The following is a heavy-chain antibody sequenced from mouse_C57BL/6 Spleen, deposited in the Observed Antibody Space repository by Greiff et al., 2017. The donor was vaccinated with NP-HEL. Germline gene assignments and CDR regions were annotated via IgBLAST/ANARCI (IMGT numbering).Heavy chain of an antibody. CDR2: IDPEDGET. CDR3: ARPVVAYYYAVDY. V-gene: IGHV14-2*01. J-gene: IGHJ4*01. Sequence: VQLQQSGAELVKPGASVKLSCTASGFNIKDYYMHWVKQRTEQGLEWIGRIDPEDGETKYAPKFKGKATITADTSSNTAYLQLSSLTSEDAAVSYCARPVVAYYYAVDYWGQGTSVTVSS. CDR1: GFNIKDYY. D-gene: IGHD1-1*02.